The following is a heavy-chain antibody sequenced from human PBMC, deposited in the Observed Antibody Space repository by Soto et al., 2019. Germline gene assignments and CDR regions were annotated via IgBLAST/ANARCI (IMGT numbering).Heavy chain of an antibody. CDR2: ISSSSSYT. CDR3: ARDGSSFTVTTDNYCYGMDV. J-gene: IGHJ6*02. Sequence: PGGSLRLSCAASGFTFSDYYMSWIRQAPGKGLEWVSYISSSSSYTNYADSVKGRFTIYRDNDKNSLYLQMNSLRAEDTAVYYCARDGSSFTVTTDNYCYGMDVWGQGTTVTVSS. CDR1: GFTFSDYY. V-gene: IGHV3-11*06. D-gene: IGHD4-17*01.